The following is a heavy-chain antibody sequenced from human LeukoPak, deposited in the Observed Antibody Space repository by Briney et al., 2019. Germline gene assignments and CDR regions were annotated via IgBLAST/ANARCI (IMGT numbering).Heavy chain of an antibody. D-gene: IGHD2-21*02. V-gene: IGHV3-74*01. CDR2: INSEGSST. Sequence: GGSLRLSCAASEFTFSNYWMHWVRHAPGKGPVWVSRINSEGSSTSYADTVKGRFIISRDNAKNTLSLQMNSLRVEDTAVYFCARAYCGTDCYSRAMDYWGQGTLVTVSS. CDR1: EFTFSNYW. CDR3: ARAYCGTDCYSRAMDY. J-gene: IGHJ4*02.